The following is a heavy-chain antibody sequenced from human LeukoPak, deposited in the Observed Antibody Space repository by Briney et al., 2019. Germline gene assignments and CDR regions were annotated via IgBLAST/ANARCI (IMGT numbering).Heavy chain of an antibody. CDR3: ARVPGTSILTPFFFDF. Sequence: ASVKVSCKASGYSFTGYYMHWVRQAPGQGLEWMGIINPSGGSTNYAQKFQGRVTMTGDTSTSTVYMELSSLTSEDTAVYYCARVPGTSILTPFFFDFWGQGTLVTVSS. J-gene: IGHJ4*02. D-gene: IGHD2/OR15-2a*01. CDR1: GYSFTGYY. V-gene: IGHV1-46*01. CDR2: INPSGGST.